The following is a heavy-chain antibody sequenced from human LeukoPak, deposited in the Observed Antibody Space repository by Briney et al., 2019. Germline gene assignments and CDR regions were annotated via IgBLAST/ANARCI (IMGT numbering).Heavy chain of an antibody. CDR1: GYSFTSYW. D-gene: IGHD6-13*01. J-gene: IGHJ5*02. CDR3: ARVGIAAAGINWFDP. Sequence: GESLQISCKGSGYSFTSYWIGWVRQMPGKGLERMGIIYPGDSDTRYSPSFQGQVTISADKSISTAYLQWSSLKASDTAMYYCARVGIAAAGINWFDPWGQGTLVTVSS. V-gene: IGHV5-51*01. CDR2: IYPGDSDT.